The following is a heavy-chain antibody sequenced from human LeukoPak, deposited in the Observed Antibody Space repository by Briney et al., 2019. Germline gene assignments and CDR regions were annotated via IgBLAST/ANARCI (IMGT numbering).Heavy chain of an antibody. D-gene: IGHD5-24*01. J-gene: IGHJ4*02. Sequence: ASVKVSCKTSGYTFTGYYMHWVRQAPGQNLEWMGWINHKSGDTNYAQKFQDRITMTRDTSLSTFYMELSSLRSDDAAIYYCARAHTYTITSVHNFNYLEYWGRGTLVTVSS. CDR1: GYTFTGYY. CDR3: ARAHTYTITSVHNFNYLEY. V-gene: IGHV1-2*02. CDR2: INHKSGDT.